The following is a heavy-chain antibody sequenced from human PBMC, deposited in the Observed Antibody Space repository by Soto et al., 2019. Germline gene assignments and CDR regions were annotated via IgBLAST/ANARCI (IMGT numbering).Heavy chain of an antibody. J-gene: IGHJ1*01. Sequence: QVHLVQSGTEVKKPGASVKLSCKASGYSLSDYGFHWVRQAPGQRLEWMGWINPGNQNTKYSSKLQGRVTITSDTSATTVYMELNSLKTEDTSVYYCASGRGGLWFRCLLEHWGQGTLVFVSS. CDR1: GYSLSDYG. V-gene: IGHV1-3*01. CDR2: INPGNQNT. CDR3: ASGRGGLWFRCLLEH. D-gene: IGHD3-10*01.